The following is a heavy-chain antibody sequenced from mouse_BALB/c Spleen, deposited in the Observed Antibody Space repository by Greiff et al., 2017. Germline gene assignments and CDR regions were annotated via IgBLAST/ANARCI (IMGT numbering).Heavy chain of an antibody. CDR3: ARGGLGVLYWYFDV. D-gene: IGHD4-1*01. CDR2: IDPSDSET. CDR1: GYSFTSYW. J-gene: IGHJ1*01. Sequence: QVQLQQSGPQLVRPGASVKISCKASGYSFTSYWMHWVKQRPGQGLEWIGMIDPSDSETRLNQKFKDKATLTVDKSSSTAYMQLSSPTSEDSAVYYCARGGLGVLYWYFDVWGAGTTVTVSS. V-gene: IGHV1S127*01.